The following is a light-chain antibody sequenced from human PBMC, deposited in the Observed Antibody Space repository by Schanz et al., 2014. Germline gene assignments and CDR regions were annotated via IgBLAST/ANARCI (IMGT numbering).Light chain of an antibody. CDR2: WAS. Sequence: EIVMTQSPTTLSVSPGEAATLSCRASQSVSRNLAWYQQKPGQPPKLLIYWASTRESGVPDRFSGSGSGTDFTLTISSLQSEDFAVYYCQQYNNWPPVTFGQGTKLEIK. CDR1: QSVSRN. J-gene: IGKJ2*01. V-gene: IGKV3-15*01. CDR3: QQYNNWPPVT.